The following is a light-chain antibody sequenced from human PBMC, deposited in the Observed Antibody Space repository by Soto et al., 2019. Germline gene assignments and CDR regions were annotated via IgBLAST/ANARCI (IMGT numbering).Light chain of an antibody. CDR2: GTS. J-gene: IGKJ2*01. CDR1: QSVSNN. Sequence: EIVMTQSPATLSVSPGERATLSCRASQSVSNNLAWYQQKSGQAPRLLIYGTSIRATGIPARFSGSGSGTECTLTISSQQSEDFALYYCQQYNNWPPYTFGQGTKLEIK. CDR3: QQYNNWPPYT. V-gene: IGKV3-15*01.